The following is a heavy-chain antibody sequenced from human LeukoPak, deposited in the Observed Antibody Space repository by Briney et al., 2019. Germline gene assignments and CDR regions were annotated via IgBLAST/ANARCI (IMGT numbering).Heavy chain of an antibody. CDR3: ARDSYYYDSSGYYYGGY. CDR2: FDPEDGET. CDR1: GYTLTELS. J-gene: IGHJ4*02. V-gene: IGHV1-24*01. Sequence: ASVKVSCKVSGYTLTELSMHWVRQAPGKGLEWMGGFDPEDGETIYAQKFQGRVTMTEDTSTDTAYMELSSLRSEDTAVYYCARDSYYYDSSGYYYGGYWGQGTLVTVSS. D-gene: IGHD3-22*01.